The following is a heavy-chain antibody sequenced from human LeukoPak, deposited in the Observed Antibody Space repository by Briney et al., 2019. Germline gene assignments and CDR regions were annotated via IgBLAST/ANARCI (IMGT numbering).Heavy chain of an antibody. D-gene: IGHD6-13*01. CDR2: IYYSGST. Sequence: SETLSLTCTVSGGSISSSSYYWGWIRQPPGKGLEWIGSIYYSGSTYYNPSLKSRVTISVDTSKNQFSLKLSSVTAADTAVYYCARRYSSSWYVWFFPWGQGTLVTVSS. V-gene: IGHV4-39*01. J-gene: IGHJ5*02. CDR1: GGSISSSSYY. CDR3: ARRYSSSWYVWFFP.